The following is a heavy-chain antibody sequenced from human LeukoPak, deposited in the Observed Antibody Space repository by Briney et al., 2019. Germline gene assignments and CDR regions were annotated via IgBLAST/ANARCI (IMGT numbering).Heavy chain of an antibody. CDR2: ISAYNGNT. D-gene: IGHD6-13*01. Sequence: ASVKVSCKASGYTFTSYGISGVRQAPGQGLEWMGWISAYNGNTNYAQKLQGRVTMTTDPSTSTAYMGLRSVRSDDTAVYYCARDPRRGQQLVHFDYWGQGTLVTVSS. J-gene: IGHJ4*02. CDR1: GYTFTSYG. V-gene: IGHV1-18*01. CDR3: ARDPRRGQQLVHFDY.